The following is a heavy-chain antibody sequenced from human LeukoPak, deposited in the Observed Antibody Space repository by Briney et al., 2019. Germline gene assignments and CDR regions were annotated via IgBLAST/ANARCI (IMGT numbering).Heavy chain of an antibody. V-gene: IGHV3-74*01. CDR2: INSDGSST. J-gene: IGHJ4*02. CDR1: GFTFSSNW. D-gene: IGHD1-26*01. CDR3: ASPGATSKFDY. Sequence: GSLRHSFVASGFTFSSNWMHWVRQAPGKGVVWVSRINSDGSSTSYADSVKGRFTISRDNAKNTLYLQMNSLRAEDTAVYFCASPGATSKFDYWGQGTQVTVSS.